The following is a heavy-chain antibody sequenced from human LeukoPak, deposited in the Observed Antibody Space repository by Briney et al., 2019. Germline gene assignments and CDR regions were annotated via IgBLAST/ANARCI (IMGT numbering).Heavy chain of an antibody. V-gene: IGHV1-2*02. CDR2: INPNSGGT. CDR3: VRVGATDFDY. CDR1: GYTFTGYY. D-gene: IGHD1-26*01. J-gene: IGHJ4*02. Sequence: ASVKVSCKASGYTFTGYYMHWVRQALGQRLEWMGWINPNSGGTNYAQKFQGRVTMTRDTSISTAYMELSRLRSDDTAVYYCVRVGATDFDYWGQGTLVTVSS.